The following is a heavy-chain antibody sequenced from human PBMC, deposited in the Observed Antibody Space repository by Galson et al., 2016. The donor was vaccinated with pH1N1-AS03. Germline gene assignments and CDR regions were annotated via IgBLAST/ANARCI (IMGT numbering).Heavy chain of an antibody. CDR1: GSTFSTFA. D-gene: IGHD3-10*01. CDR2: VSGSGTST. V-gene: IGHV3-23*01. J-gene: IGHJ4*02. CDR3: APYGSGRPDRAFQF. Sequence: SLKLSCAASGSTFSTFAISWLRQAPGKGLEWVACVSGSGTSTYYADSLLGRFTVSRDNSKNSLYWHMNNVGAEDTATYYCAPYGSGRPDRAFQFWGLGTLVTVSS.